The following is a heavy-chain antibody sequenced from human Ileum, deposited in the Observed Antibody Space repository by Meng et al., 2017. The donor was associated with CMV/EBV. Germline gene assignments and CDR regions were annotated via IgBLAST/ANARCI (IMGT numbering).Heavy chain of an antibody. CDR1: GYTFTSYD. CDR2: MNPNSGNT. J-gene: IGHJ6*02. CDR3: ARRLSLYDFWSGYDGMDV. Sequence: ASVKVSCKASGYTFTSYDINWVRQATGQGLEWMGRMNPNSGNTGYAQKFQGRVTMTRNTSISTAYMELSSLRSEDTAVYYCARRLSLYDFWSGYDGMDVWGQGTTVTVSS. D-gene: IGHD3-3*01. V-gene: IGHV1-8*01.